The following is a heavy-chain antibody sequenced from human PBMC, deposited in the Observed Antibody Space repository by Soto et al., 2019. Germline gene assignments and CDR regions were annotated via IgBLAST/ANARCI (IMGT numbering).Heavy chain of an antibody. CDR3: ANALYGGNSGPIYGMDV. J-gene: IGHJ6*02. Sequence: PGGSLRLSCAASGFTFSSYGMHWVRQAPGKGLEWVAVISYDGSNKYYADSVKGRFTISRDNSKNTLYLQMNSLRAEDTAVYYCANALYGGNSGPIYGMDVWGQGTTVTVSS. CDR1: GFTFSSYG. D-gene: IGHD4-17*01. V-gene: IGHV3-30*18. CDR2: ISYDGSNK.